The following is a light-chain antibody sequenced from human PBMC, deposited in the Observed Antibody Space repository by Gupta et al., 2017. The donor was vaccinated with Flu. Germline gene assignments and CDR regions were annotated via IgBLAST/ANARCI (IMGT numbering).Light chain of an antibody. V-gene: IGKV3-20*01. Sequence: EIVLTQSPGPLSLSPGERATLSCRASQSVSSSYLAWYQQKPGQAPRLLIYGASSRATGIPDRFSGSGSGTDFTLTISRLEPEDFAVYYCQQYGRTFGQGTKLEIK. CDR3: QQYGRT. CDR2: GAS. J-gene: IGKJ2*01. CDR1: QSVSSSY.